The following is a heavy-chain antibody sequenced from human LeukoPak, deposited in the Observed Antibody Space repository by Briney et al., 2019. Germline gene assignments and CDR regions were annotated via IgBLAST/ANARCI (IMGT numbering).Heavy chain of an antibody. Sequence: PGRSLRLSCAASGFTFDGYAMHWVRQAPGKGLEWVSGISWNGGTIGYADSVKGRFTISRDNAKNSLYLQMNSLRAEDTAVYYCAKAPYDFWSGYYGVKNYYFDYWGQGTLVTVSS. CDR2: ISWNGGTI. J-gene: IGHJ4*02. D-gene: IGHD3-3*01. CDR1: GFTFDGYA. V-gene: IGHV3-9*01. CDR3: AKAPYDFWSGYYGVKNYYFDY.